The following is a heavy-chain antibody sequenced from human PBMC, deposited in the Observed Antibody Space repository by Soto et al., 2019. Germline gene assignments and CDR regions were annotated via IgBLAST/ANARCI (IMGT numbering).Heavy chain of an antibody. V-gene: IGHV4-59*01. D-gene: IGHD4-17*01. J-gene: IGHJ6*02. Sequence: QVQLQESGPGLVKPSETLSLTCTVSGGSISSYYWSWIRQPPGKGLEWIGYIYYSGCTNYNPSLKSRVTISVDTSKNQFSPKLSSVTAADTAVYYCASSPMGDYSLPYYYYGMDVWGQGTTLTVSS. CDR1: GGSISSYY. CDR2: IYYSGCT. CDR3: ASSPMGDYSLPYYYYGMDV.